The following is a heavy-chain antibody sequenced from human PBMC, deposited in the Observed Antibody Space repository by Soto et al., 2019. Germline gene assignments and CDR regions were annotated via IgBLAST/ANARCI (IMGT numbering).Heavy chain of an antibody. Sequence: GVSLGLSCVASGFTFSVYAMSWVRQAPGKGLEWVSVIGGSGGDIYYADSVKGRFTISRDNSKNTLYLQMNSLRAEDTAVYYCAKKQGCVWSSYYFHYWGLGTLVIVSS. V-gene: IGHV3-23*01. J-gene: IGHJ1*01. CDR2: IGGSGGDI. CDR1: GFTFSVYA. D-gene: IGHD3-10*01. CDR3: AKKQGCVWSSYYFHY.